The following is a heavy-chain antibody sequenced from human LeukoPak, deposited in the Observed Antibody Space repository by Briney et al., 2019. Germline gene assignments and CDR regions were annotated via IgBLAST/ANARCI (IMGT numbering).Heavy chain of an antibody. Sequence: GGSLRLSCAASGFTFSNYEMNWVRQAPGKGLEWVSYISRSGDSIYYADSVKGRFIISRDNAKNSLYLQMNSLRAEDTAVYYCARDNYYGDYGTTGGFDPWGQGTLVTVSS. J-gene: IGHJ5*02. CDR1: GFTFSNYE. CDR3: ARDNYYGDYGTTGGFDP. D-gene: IGHD4-17*01. CDR2: ISRSGDSI. V-gene: IGHV3-48*03.